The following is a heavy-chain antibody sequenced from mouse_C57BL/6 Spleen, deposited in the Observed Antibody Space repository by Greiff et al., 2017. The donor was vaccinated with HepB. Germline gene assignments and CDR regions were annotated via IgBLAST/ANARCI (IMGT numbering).Heavy chain of an antibody. CDR2: ISDGGSYT. Sequence: DVHLVESGGGLVKPGGSLKLSCAASGFTFSSYAMSWVRQTPEKRLEWVATISDGGSYTYYPDNVKGRFTISRDNAKNNLYLQMSHLKSEDTAMYYCARGGREGFAYWGQGTLVTVSA. CDR1: GFTFSSYA. V-gene: IGHV5-4*01. CDR3: ARGGREGFAY. J-gene: IGHJ3*01.